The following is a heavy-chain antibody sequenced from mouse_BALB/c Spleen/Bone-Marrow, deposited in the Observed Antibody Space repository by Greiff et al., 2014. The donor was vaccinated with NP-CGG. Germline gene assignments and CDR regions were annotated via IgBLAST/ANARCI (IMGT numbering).Heavy chain of an antibody. Sequence: EVKLVESGGDLVRPGGSLKLSCAASGFTFSSYGMSWARQTPDKRLEWVATIGSGGSYTYYPDSVKGRFTISRDNAKNTLYLQMSSLKSEDTAMYYCSRLSYDYDGAWFAYWGQGTLVTVSA. V-gene: IGHV5-6*01. D-gene: IGHD2-4*01. CDR1: GFTFSSYG. CDR2: IGSGGSYT. J-gene: IGHJ3*01. CDR3: SRLSYDYDGAWFAY.